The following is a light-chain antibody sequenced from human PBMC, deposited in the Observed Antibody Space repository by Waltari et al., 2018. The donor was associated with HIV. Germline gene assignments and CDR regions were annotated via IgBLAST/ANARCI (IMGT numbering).Light chain of an antibody. CDR1: SDNVVKQE. Sequence: QAGLTQPPSVSTGLRQTATLTCTGNSDNVVKQEAALLQQHQTHHPQLLSYRNNDRPSGISDRFSASRAGNTASLTITGLQPEDEADYYCSAWATSLNAWVFGGGTKLTVL. V-gene: IGLV10-54*04. J-gene: IGLJ3*02. CDR2: RNN. CDR3: SAWATSLNAWV.